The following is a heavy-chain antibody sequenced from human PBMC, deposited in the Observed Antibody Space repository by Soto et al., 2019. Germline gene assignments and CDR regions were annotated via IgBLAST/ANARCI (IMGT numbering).Heavy chain of an antibody. J-gene: IGHJ6*02. V-gene: IGHV4-39*01. D-gene: IGHD6-6*01. CDR3: ARRRKSSSNVYYYYYGMDV. Sequence: SETLSLTCTVSGGSISSSSYYWGWLRQPPGKGLEWIGSIYYSGSTYYNPSLKSRVTISVETSKKHFSMKLSSVTAADTAVYYCARRRKSSSNVYYYYYGMDVWGQGTTVTVSS. CDR1: GGSISSSSYY. CDR2: IYYSGST.